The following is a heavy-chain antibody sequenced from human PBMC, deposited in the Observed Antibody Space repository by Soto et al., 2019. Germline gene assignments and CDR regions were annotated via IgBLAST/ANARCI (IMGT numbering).Heavy chain of an antibody. J-gene: IGHJ5*02. CDR2: IGAYNGNT. CDR1: GYNFNTYG. Sequence: QVQLVQSGAEVKKPGASVKVSCKASGYNFNTYGFSWVRQAPGQGLEWVGWIGAYNGNTKYAQNFHGRVTITTDTSTRTAYMELRSLTSDDTAVYYCARWSSIWPDNWFDPWGQGTLVTVSS. V-gene: IGHV1-18*01. CDR3: ARWSSIWPDNWFDP. D-gene: IGHD6-13*01.